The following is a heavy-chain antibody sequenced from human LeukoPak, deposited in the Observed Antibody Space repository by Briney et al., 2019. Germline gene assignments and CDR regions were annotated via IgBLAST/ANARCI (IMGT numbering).Heavy chain of an antibody. V-gene: IGHV4-34*01. D-gene: IGHD3-22*01. J-gene: IGHJ3*02. CDR1: GGSFSGYY. CDR3: ARGDYYDSSATSFPEDDAFDI. CDR2: INHSGST. Sequence: SETLSLTCAVYGGSFSGYYWSWIRRPPGKGLEWIGEINHSGSTNYNPSLKSRVTISVDTSKNQFSLKLSSVTAADTAVYYCARGDYYDSSATSFPEDDAFDIWGQGTMVTVSS.